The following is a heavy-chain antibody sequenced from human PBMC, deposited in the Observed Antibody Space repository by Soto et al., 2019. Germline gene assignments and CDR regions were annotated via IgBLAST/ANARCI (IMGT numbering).Heavy chain of an antibody. D-gene: IGHD3-22*01. V-gene: IGHV4-59*01. CDR3: ARGHFDSRGYSNALDY. CDR1: GGSSVDYY. Sequence: LQLLCLTNTVAGGSSVDYYWRLILQTQRKGLEWIGYIYYNGRTDSSPSLKSRVTISLDMSKNHVSLILKSVNIADSAIYYCARGHFDSRGYSNALDYWGQGIQVTVSS. CDR2: IYYNGRT. J-gene: IGHJ4*02.